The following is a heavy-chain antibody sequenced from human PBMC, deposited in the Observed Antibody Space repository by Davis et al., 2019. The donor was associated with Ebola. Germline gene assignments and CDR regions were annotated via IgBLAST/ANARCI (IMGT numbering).Heavy chain of an antibody. CDR3: ARSRPLRLGRLTFPGYFDP. D-gene: IGHD3-16*01. Sequence: GSLRLSCTASGGSISSSYYWGWIRQPPGKGLEWIGSIYYTGTTYNNPSLKSRVTISLDPSKTQFSLMLRSVTAADTAVYYCARSRPLRLGRLTFPGYFDPWGQGTLITVSS. J-gene: IGHJ5*02. V-gene: IGHV4-39*07. CDR2: IYYTGTT. CDR1: GGSISSSYY.